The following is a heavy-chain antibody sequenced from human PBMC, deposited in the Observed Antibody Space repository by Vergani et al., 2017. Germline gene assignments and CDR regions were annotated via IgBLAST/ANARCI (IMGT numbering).Heavy chain of an antibody. J-gene: IGHJ6*03. CDR1: GGSFSGYY. CDR2: INHSGST. D-gene: IGHD2-2*01. Sequence: QVQLQQWGAGLLKPSETLSLTCAVYGGSFSGYYWSWIRQPPGKGLEWIGEINHSGSTNYNPSLKSRVAISVDTSKNQFSLKLSSVTAADTAVYYCARQGHVVVPAAKYYYYYYYMDVWGKGTTVTVSS. V-gene: IGHV4-34*01. CDR3: ARQGHVVVPAAKYYYYYYYMDV.